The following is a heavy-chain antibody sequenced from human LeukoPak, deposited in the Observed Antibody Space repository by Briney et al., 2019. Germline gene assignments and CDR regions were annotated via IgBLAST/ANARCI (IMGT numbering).Heavy chain of an antibody. CDR1: GGSISSSTNY. CDR3: ARWPRYNWNYFPNWFDP. J-gene: IGHJ5*02. V-gene: IGHV4-39*01. Sequence: SETLSLTCTVSGGSISSSTNYWGSIRQPPGRGLEWIGSIYYSESTYYNPPLKSRVTISVDTSKNQFSLKLCSVTAADTAVYYCARWPRYNWNYFPNWFDPWGQGTLVTVSS. CDR2: IYYSEST. D-gene: IGHD1-7*01.